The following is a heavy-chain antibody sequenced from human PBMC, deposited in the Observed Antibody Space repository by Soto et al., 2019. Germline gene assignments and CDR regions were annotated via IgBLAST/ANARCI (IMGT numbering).Heavy chain of an antibody. J-gene: IGHJ4*02. CDR3: ARGPTDYYDTSAHYLLDY. V-gene: IGHV1-18*01. Sequence: QVQLVQSGAEVKKPGASVKVSCKASGYTFITYGVSWVRQDPGQGLDWLGWISTYNGNTRYAERLQGSVTMYTDTTTNTADMKRRNFRADETAVYYCARGPTDYYDTSAHYLLDYWGQGTLVTVYS. CDR2: ISTYNGNT. D-gene: IGHD3-22*01. CDR1: GYTFITYG.